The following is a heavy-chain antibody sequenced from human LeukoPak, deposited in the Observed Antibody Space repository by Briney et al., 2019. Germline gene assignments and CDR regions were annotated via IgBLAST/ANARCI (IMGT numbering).Heavy chain of an antibody. D-gene: IGHD5-18*01. Sequence: GGSLRLSCAASGFTFSSYWMHWVRQAPGKGLVWVSRINSDGSSTSYADSVKGRFTISRDNAKNTLYLQMNSLRAEDTAVYYCARVPLLDTAMVSPPHFDYWGQGTLVTVSS. CDR1: GFTFSSYW. J-gene: IGHJ4*02. CDR2: INSDGSST. V-gene: IGHV3-74*01. CDR3: ARVPLLDTAMVSPPHFDY.